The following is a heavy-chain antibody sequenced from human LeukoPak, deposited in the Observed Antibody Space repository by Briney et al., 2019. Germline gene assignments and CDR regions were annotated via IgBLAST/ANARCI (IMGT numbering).Heavy chain of an antibody. Sequence: GGSLRLSCAASGFTFSSYSMSWVRQAPGKGLEWVSFISSSSSYIYYADSVKGRFTISRDNAKNSMYLQMNSLRAEDTAVYYCARDNGLFQHWGQGTLVTVSS. CDR3: ARDNGLFQH. CDR1: GFTFSSYS. J-gene: IGHJ1*01. V-gene: IGHV3-21*01. D-gene: IGHD3-22*01. CDR2: ISSSSSYI.